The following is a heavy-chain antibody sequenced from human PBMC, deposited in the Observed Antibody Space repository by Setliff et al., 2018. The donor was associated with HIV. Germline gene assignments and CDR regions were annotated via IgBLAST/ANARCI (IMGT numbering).Heavy chain of an antibody. Sequence: SLRLSCAASVFENNFRKFEMNWVRQAPGKGLEWVSLIYSGGSTYYADFVKGRFAISRDNSKNTVYLQMSSLRAEDTAVYYCASSAEYSNSPLPDYWGQGSLVTVSS. CDR1: VFENNFRKFE. V-gene: IGHV3-53*01. D-gene: IGHD6-6*01. CDR3: ASSAEYSNSPLPDY. CDR2: IYSGGST. J-gene: IGHJ4*02.